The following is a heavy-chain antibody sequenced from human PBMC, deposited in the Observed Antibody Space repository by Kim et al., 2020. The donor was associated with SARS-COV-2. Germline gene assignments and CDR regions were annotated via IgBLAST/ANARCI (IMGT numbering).Heavy chain of an antibody. V-gene: IGHV4-59*11. CDR1: GCSITDHY. D-gene: IGHD6-19*01. CDR3: ARGDGWVDS. Sequence: SETLSLTCSISGCSITDHYLTWVRQPPGKGLQWIGYAFYSGTTEYNPSLQSRLTMSVDTSKMQFSLRLTSVTAADTAVYYCARGDGWVDSWGQGTLVTVSS. J-gene: IGHJ4*02. CDR2: AFYSGTT.